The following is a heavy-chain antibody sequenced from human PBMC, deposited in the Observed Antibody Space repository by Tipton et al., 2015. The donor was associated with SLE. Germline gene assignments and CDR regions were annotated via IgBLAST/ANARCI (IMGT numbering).Heavy chain of an antibody. J-gene: IGHJ6*02. CDR3: ARGLLEWSEV. Sequence: TLSLTCTVSGGSITSGSYYWSWIRQPAGKGLEWIGRIHMGGSTNYKPSLKSRVTISKDTSKNQFSLNLNSVTAADTAVYYCARGLLEWSEVWGQGTTVTVSS. D-gene: IGHD3-3*01. V-gene: IGHV4-61*02. CDR2: IHMGGST. CDR1: GGSITSGSYY.